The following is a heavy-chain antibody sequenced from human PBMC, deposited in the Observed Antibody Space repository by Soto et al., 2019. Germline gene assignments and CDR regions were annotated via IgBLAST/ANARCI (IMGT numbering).Heavy chain of an antibody. D-gene: IGHD3-22*01. CDR1: GYSFTSYW. J-gene: IGHJ4*02. V-gene: IGHV5-51*01. CDR2: IYPGDSDT. CDR3: ARQRLWGTSGYYYFEN. Sequence: GESLKISCKGSGYSFTSYWIGWVRQMPGKGLEWMGIIYPGDSDTRYSPSFQGQVTITVDKSINTACLQWSRLKASDTAIYYCARQRLWGTSGYYYFENWGQGTLVTVSS.